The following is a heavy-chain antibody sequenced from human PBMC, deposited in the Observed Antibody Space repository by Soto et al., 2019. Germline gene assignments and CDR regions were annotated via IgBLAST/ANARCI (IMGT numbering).Heavy chain of an antibody. CDR1: GDAFTCYY. CDR2: INPNSGGT. V-gene: IGHV1-2*04. D-gene: IGHD6-13*01. Sequence: VEASCKACGDAFTCYYMHWVRHAHEQGLEWMGWINPNSGGTNYAQKFQGWVTMTRDTSISTAYMELSRLRSDDTAVYYCARGLYSSTRIYGMDVWRQGTTVPVSS. J-gene: IGHJ6*02. CDR3: ARGLYSSTRIYGMDV.